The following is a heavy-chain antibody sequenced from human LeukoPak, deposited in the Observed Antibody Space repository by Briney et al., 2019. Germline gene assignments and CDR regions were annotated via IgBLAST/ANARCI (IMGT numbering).Heavy chain of an antibody. V-gene: IGHV3-66*01. CDR3: AREYYGGYFDY. J-gene: IGHJ4*02. CDR2: IYSGGST. D-gene: IGHD4-23*01. Sequence: GGSLRLSCAASGFTVSSNYMSWVRQAPGKGLEWVSVIYSGGSTYYADSAKGRFTIPRDNSKNTLYLQMNSLRAEDTAVYYCAREYYGGYFDYWGQGTLVTVSS. CDR1: GFTVSSNY.